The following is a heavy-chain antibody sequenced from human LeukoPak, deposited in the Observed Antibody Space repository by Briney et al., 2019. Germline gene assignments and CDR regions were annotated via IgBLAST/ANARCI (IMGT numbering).Heavy chain of an antibody. CDR1: GYSIYSGYY. CDR3: ARDVAAAGFDP. CDR2: IYHSGST. D-gene: IGHD6-13*01. Sequence: SETLSLTCSVSGYSIYSGYYWGWIRQPPGKGLEWIGSIYHSGSTYYNLSLKSRVSISVDTSKNQFSLKLSSVTAADTAVYYCARDVAAAGFDPWGQGTLVTVSS. J-gene: IGHJ5*02. V-gene: IGHV4-38-2*02.